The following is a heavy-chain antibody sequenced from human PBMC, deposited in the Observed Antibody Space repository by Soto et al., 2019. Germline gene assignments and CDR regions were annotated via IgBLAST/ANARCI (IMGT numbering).Heavy chain of an antibody. CDR1: GGSISSYY. D-gene: IGHD2-2*01. Sequence: SETLSLTCNVSGGSISSYYWSWIRQPPGKGLEWIGFIYYSGSTDYNPSLKSRASVSIDTSKNQFSLNLTSVTAADTAVYYCARLTSSRFHNFDLWGQGTLVTVSS. J-gene: IGHJ4*02. CDR3: ARLTSSRFHNFDL. CDR2: IYYSGST. V-gene: IGHV4-59*08.